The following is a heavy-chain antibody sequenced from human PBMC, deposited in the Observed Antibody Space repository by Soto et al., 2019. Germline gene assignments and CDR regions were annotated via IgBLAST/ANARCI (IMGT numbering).Heavy chain of an antibody. Sequence: PGWSLRLSCAASGFTFSDYYMSWIRQAPGKGLEWVSHISSGGSDKYHADSVKGRFTISRDNAKKSLYLQMNSLRAEDTAVYYCARDLGGYCSSTSCLDAFDIWGQGTMVTVSS. V-gene: IGHV3-11*01. CDR1: GFTFSDYY. CDR2: ISSGGSDK. CDR3: ARDLGGYCSSTSCLDAFDI. J-gene: IGHJ3*02. D-gene: IGHD2-2*01.